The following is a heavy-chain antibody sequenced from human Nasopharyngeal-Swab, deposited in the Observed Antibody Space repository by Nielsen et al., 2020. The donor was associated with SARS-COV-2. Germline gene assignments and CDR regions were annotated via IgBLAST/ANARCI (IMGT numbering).Heavy chain of an antibody. V-gene: IGHV4-34*01. CDR2: INHSGST. Sequence: SETLSLTCTLSGGSISSYYWSWIRQPPGKGLEWIGEINHSGSTNYNPSLKSRVTISVDTSKNQFSLKLSSVTAADTAVYYCASQRAGGEKTGDYWGQGTLVTVSS. J-gene: IGHJ4*02. D-gene: IGHD1-1*01. CDR1: GGSISSYY. CDR3: ASQRAGGEKTGDY.